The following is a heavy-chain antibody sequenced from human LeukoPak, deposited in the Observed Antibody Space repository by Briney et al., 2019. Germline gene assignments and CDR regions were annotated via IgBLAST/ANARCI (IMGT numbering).Heavy chain of an antibody. CDR2: INPDGTST. J-gene: IGHJ3*02. CDR3: ASLTHYNSRSFAFDI. CDR1: GFIFSRYW. V-gene: IGHV3-74*01. Sequence: GGSLRLSCAASGFIFSRYWMYWVRQAPGKGLVWVSHINPDGTSTNYGDLVKGRFTISRDNAKNTLSLQMNSLRVEDTALYFCASLTHYNSRSFAFDIWGPGTMVTVSS. D-gene: IGHD3-22*01.